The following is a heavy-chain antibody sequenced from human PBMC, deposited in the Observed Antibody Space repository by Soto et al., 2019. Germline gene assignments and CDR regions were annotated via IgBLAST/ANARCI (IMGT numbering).Heavy chain of an antibody. Sequence: QVQLVQSGAEVKKPGASVKVSCKTSGYTFTDANYGITWVRQAPGQGLEWLGWISVYYGNTMHAQNIQGRLTLTTDTSTSTAYLELRSLRSDDTAVYYCAREVGDDSSGLGFWGQGTQVTVSS. J-gene: IGHJ4*02. CDR3: AREVGDDSSGLGF. D-gene: IGHD3-22*01. CDR2: ISVYYGNT. CDR1: GYTFTDANYG. V-gene: IGHV1-18*01.